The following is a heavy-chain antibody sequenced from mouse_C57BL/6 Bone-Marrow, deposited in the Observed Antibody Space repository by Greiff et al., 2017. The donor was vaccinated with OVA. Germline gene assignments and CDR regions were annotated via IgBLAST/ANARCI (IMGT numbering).Heavy chain of an antibody. V-gene: IGHV1-63*01. D-gene: IGHD3-1*01. CDR2: IYPGGGYT. CDR1: GYTFTNYW. J-gene: IGHJ2*01. Sequence: VQLQQSGAELVRPGTSVKMSCKASGYTFTNYWIGWAKQRPGHGLEWIGDIYPGGGYTNYNEKFKGKATLTADKSASTAYMQFSSLTSEDAASYYCARWGYGYFDYWGQGTTLTVSS. CDR3: ARWGYGYFDY.